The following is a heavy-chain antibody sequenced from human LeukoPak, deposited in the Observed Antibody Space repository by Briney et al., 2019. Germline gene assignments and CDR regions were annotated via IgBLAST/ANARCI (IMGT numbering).Heavy chain of an antibody. Sequence: PGGSLRLSCAASGFTFSSYAMSWVRQAPGKGLEWVSAISGSGGSTYYADSVKGRFIISRDNSKNTLYLQMNSLRAEDTAVYYCANHEGTFDSIVIVPAAMGAWGQGTMVTVSS. CDR3: ANHEGTFDSIVIVPAAMGA. J-gene: IGHJ3*01. D-gene: IGHD2-2*01. CDR2: ISGSGGST. V-gene: IGHV3-23*01. CDR1: GFTFSSYA.